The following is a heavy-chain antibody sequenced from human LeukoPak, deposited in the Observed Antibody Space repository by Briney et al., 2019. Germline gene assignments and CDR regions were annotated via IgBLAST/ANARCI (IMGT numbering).Heavy chain of an antibody. J-gene: IGHJ6*03. Sequence: GGSLRLSCAASGFTFSSYAMHWVRQAPGQGLEWMGWINPDSGGTNYAQKFQGRVTMTRDTSITTAYMELSRLSSDDTALYYCASGYSDYADYYNYYMDVWGKGTTVTVSS. CDR1: GFTFSSYA. V-gene: IGHV1-2*02. CDR2: INPDSGGT. CDR3: ASGYSDYADYYNYYMDV. D-gene: IGHD4-11*01.